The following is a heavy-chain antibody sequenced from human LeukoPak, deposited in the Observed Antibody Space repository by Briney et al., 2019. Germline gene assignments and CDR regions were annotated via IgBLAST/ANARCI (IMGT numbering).Heavy chain of an antibody. CDR3: ARALWIQLWFWHQDAFDI. J-gene: IGHJ3*02. V-gene: IGHV1-69*13. Sequence: ASVKVSCKASGGTFSSYAISWVRQAPGQGLEWMGGIIPIFGTANYAQKFQGRVTITADESTSTAYMELSSLRSEDTAVYYCARALWIQLWFWHQDAFDIWGQGTMVTVSS. CDR2: IIPIFGTA. CDR1: GGTFSSYA. D-gene: IGHD5-18*01.